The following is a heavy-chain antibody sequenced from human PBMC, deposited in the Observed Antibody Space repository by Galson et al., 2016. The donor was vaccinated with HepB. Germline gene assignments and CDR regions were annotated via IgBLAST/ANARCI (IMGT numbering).Heavy chain of an antibody. CDR1: GFLLSTSGMC. V-gene: IGHV2-70*01. D-gene: IGHD3-22*01. CDR2: IDWDGDK. CDR3: ALMSSFDTSAYFDY. J-gene: IGHJ4*02. Sequence: PALVKPTQTLTLTCTFSGFLLSTSGMCVSWIRQPPGKALERLALIDWDGDKYYSTSLKTRPTISKDPSKNQVVLTMTNVDPVDTATYYCALMSSFDTSAYFDYGGQGTLVTVSS.